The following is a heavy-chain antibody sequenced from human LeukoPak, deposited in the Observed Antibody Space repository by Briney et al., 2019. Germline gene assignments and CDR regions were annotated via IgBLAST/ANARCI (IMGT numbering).Heavy chain of an antibody. CDR1: GFPFGSFA. J-gene: IGHJ4*02. CDR3: ARGYCSSTSCYFDY. D-gene: IGHD2-2*01. Sequence: PGGSLRLSCAASGFPFGSFAMSWVRQAPGKGLEWVSSISASGGSTWYADSVKGRCTISRDNSKSTLYLQMNSLRAEDTAVYYCARGYCSSTSCYFDYWGQGTLVTVSS. CDR2: ISASGGST. V-gene: IGHV3-23*01.